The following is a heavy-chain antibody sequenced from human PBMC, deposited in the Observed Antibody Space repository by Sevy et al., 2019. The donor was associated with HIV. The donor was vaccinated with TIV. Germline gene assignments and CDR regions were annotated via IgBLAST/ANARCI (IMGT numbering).Heavy chain of an antibody. Sequence: GGSLRLSCAASGFTFSDYYMSWIRQAPGKGLEWVSYIISSGSTIYYADSVKGRFTISRDNAKNPLYLQMNSLRVEDTAVNYCEGIAAACTSHNYYYYYGMDVWGQGTTVTVSS. D-gene: IGHD6-13*01. CDR1: GFTFSDYY. V-gene: IGHV3-11*01. CDR2: IISSGSTI. J-gene: IGHJ6*02. CDR3: EGIAAACTSHNYYYYYGMDV.